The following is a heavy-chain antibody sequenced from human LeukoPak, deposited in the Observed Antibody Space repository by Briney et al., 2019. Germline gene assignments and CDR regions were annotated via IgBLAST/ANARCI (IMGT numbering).Heavy chain of an antibody. D-gene: IGHD3-16*01. J-gene: IGHJ4*02. CDR3: ASFDDGYFDY. Sequence: PSETLSLTCTVSGGSISSYYWSWIRQPPGKGLEWIGYIYYSGSTNYNPSLKSRVTISVDTSKNQFSLKLGSVTAADTAVYYCASFDDGYFDYWGQGTLVTVSS. CDR2: IYYSGST. V-gene: IGHV4-59*08. CDR1: GGSISSYY.